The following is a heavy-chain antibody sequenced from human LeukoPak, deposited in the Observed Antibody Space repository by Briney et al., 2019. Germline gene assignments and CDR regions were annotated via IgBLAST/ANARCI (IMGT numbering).Heavy chain of an antibody. CDR2: IYYSGST. J-gene: IGHJ4*02. D-gene: IGHD6-6*01. V-gene: IGHV4-39*01. Sequence: SETLSLTCTVSGGSISSSSYYWGWIRQPPGKGLEWIGSIYYSGSTYYNPSLKSRVTISVDTSKNQFSLKLSSVTAADTAVYYCASKYSSSTTFDYWGQGSLVTVSS. CDR3: ASKYSSSTTFDY. CDR1: GGSISSSSYY.